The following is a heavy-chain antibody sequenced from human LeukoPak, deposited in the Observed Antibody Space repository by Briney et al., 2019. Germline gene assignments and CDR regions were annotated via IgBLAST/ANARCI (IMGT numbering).Heavy chain of an antibody. J-gene: IGHJ6*03. V-gene: IGHV3-21*01. Sequence: GGSLRLSCAASGFTFSSYSMNWVRQAPGKGLEWVSSISNSSSYIYYADSVKGRYTISRDNTKSSLYLQMNSLRAEDTAVYYCARDTAAAGWYYYYMDVWGKGTTVTVSS. CDR3: ARDTAAAGWYYYYMDV. CDR2: ISNSSSYI. D-gene: IGHD6-13*01. CDR1: GFTFSSYS.